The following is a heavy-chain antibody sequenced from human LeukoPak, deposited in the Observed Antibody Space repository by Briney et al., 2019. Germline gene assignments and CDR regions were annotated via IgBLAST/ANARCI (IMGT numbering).Heavy chain of an antibody. CDR3: ARTPLRGATFFTSYPNWFDT. J-gene: IGHJ5*02. V-gene: IGHV4-61*02. CDR2: VYSSGST. Sequence: SETLSLTCTVSGGSISSGSYYWSWIRQPAGKGLEWIGRVYSSGSTDYNPSLKSRLSISVDTSKIQCSLRLSSVTVADTAVYYCARTPLRGATFFTSYPNWFDTWGQGTLVTVSS. D-gene: IGHD3-10*01. CDR1: GGSISSGSYY.